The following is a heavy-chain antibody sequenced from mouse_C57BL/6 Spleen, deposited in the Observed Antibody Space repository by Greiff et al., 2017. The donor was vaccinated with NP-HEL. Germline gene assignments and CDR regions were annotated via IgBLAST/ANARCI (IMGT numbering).Heavy chain of an antibody. D-gene: IGHD6-1*01. CDR3: ASQPAWFAY. J-gene: IGHJ3*01. CDR2: ISYDGSN. V-gene: IGHV3-6*01. CDR1: GYSITSGYY. Sequence: EVKLMESGPGLVKPSQSLSLTCSVTGYSITSGYYWNWIRQFPGNKLEWMGYISYDGSNNYNPSLKNRISITRDTSKNQFFLKLNSVTTEDTATYYCASQPAWFAYWGQGTLVTVSA.